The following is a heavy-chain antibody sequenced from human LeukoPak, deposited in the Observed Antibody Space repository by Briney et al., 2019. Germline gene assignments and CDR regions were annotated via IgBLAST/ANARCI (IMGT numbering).Heavy chain of an antibody. J-gene: IGHJ5*02. CDR1: GYTFTSYD. Sequence: ASVKVSCKASGYTFTSYDINWVRQATGQGLEWMGWMNPNSGNTGYAQKFQGRVTMTRNTSISTAYMELSSLRSEDTAVYYCTTDNPMIVGGSWFDPWGQGTLVTVSS. CDR2: MNPNSGNT. CDR3: TTDNPMIVGGSWFDP. V-gene: IGHV1-8*01. D-gene: IGHD3-22*01.